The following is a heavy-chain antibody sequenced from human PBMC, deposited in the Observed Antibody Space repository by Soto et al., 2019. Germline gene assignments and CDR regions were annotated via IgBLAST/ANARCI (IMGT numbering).Heavy chain of an antibody. D-gene: IGHD3-22*01. CDR1: GFTVSSNY. Sequence: GGSLRLSCAASGFTVSSNYMSWVRQAPGKGLERVSVIYSGGSTYYADSVKGRFTISRHNSKNTLYLQMNSLRAEDPAVYYCARDRMVISPGAFDIGGQGTMVTVSS. CDR2: IYSGGST. V-gene: IGHV3-53*04. CDR3: ARDRMVISPGAFDI. J-gene: IGHJ3*02.